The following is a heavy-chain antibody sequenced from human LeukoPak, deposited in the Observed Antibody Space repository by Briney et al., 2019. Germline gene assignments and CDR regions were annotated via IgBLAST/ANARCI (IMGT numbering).Heavy chain of an antibody. CDR1: GFTFSSYS. D-gene: IGHD3-10*01. CDR3: ARVPTMVRGAPTSYYFDY. Sequence: GGSLRLSCAVSGFTFSSYSMNWVRQPPGKGLEWVSSISSSSSYIYYADSVKGRFTISRDNAKNSLYLQMNSLRAEDTAVYYCARVPTMVRGAPTSYYFDYWGQGTLVTVSS. CDR2: ISSSSSYI. V-gene: IGHV3-21*01. J-gene: IGHJ4*02.